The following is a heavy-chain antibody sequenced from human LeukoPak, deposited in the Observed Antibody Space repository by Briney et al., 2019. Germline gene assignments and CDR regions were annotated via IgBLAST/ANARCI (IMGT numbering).Heavy chain of an antibody. V-gene: IGHV3-21*01. D-gene: IGHD1-26*01. CDR3: AGRLSGRYYFDY. J-gene: IGHJ4*02. Sequence: GGSLRLSCAASGFTLSSYSMNWVRQAPGKGLEWVSSISSSSSYIYYADSVKGRFTISRDNAKNSLYLQMNSLRAEDTAVYYCAGRLSGRYYFDYWGQGTLVTLSS. CDR2: ISSSSSYI. CDR1: GFTLSSYS.